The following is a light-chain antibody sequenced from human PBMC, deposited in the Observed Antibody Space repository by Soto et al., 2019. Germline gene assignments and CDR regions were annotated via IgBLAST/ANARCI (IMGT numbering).Light chain of an antibody. Sequence: DIVMTQSPDSLAVSLGERATINCKSSQSVIYSSNSKNYLVWYQQKPGQPPKRLIYWASTRESGVPDRFSGRGAGTAFTLPSSSPQADDVAVYYCQQYYSIPITFAQGTRLEIK. J-gene: IGKJ5*01. V-gene: IGKV4-1*01. CDR3: QQYYSIPIT. CDR2: WAS. CDR1: QSVIYSSNSKNY.